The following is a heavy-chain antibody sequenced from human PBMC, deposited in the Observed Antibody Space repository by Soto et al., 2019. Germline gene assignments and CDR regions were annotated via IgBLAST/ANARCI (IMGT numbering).Heavy chain of an antibody. D-gene: IGHD6-13*01. J-gene: IGHJ4*02. CDR2: ISGSGGGT. CDR3: AKHAAAAAPDY. V-gene: IGHV3-23*01. Sequence: EVQLLESGGGLVQPGGPLRLSCAPSGLPFTSYPRSGFAQAQGRGLEWFSLISGSGGGTYYADSVKGRFTISRDNSKNTLYLQMNSLRAEDTAVYYCAKHAAAAAPDYWGQGTLVTVSS. CDR1: GLPFTSYP.